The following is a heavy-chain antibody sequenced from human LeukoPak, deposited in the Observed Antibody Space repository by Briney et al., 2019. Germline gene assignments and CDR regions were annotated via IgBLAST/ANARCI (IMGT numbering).Heavy chain of an antibody. D-gene: IGHD6-19*01. CDR3: AAGYSSGWVNWFDP. Sequence: GGSLRLSCAASGFTFSNYAMTWVRQAPGKGLEWVSAISGSGGSTYYADSVKGRFTISRDNSKSTLYLQMNSLRDEDTAVYYCAAGYSSGWVNWFDPWGQGTLVTVSS. V-gene: IGHV3-23*01. CDR2: ISGSGGST. J-gene: IGHJ5*02. CDR1: GFTFSNYA.